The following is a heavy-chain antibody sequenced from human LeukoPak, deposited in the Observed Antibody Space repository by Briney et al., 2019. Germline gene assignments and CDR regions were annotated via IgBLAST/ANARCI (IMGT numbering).Heavy chain of an antibody. Sequence: KPSETLSLTCTVSGGSISSSSYYWGWIRQPPGKGLEWIGSIYYSGSTYYNPSLKSRVTISVDTSKNQFSLKLSSVTAADTAVYYCARLPANYDSSGYYSSPPYYFDYWGQGTLVTVSS. D-gene: IGHD3-22*01. CDR3: ARLPANYDSSGYYSSPPYYFDY. J-gene: IGHJ4*02. CDR2: IYYSGST. V-gene: IGHV4-39*01. CDR1: GGSISSSSYY.